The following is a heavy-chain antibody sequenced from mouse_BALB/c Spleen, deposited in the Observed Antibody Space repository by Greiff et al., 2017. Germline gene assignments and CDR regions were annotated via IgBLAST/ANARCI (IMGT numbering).Heavy chain of an antibody. CDR2: INPSTGYT. CDR3: ARYGARGFAY. Sequence: VQLQQSGAELAKPGASVKMSCKASGYTFTSYWMHWVKQRPGQGLEWIGYINPSTGYTEYNQKFKDKATLTADKSSSTAYMQLSSLTSEDAAVYYCARYGARGFAYWGQGTLVTVSA. CDR1: GYTFTSYW. D-gene: IGHD3-3*01. V-gene: IGHV1-7*01. J-gene: IGHJ3*01.